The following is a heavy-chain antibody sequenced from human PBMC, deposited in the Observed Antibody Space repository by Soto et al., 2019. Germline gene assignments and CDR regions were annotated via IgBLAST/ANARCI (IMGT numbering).Heavy chain of an antibody. J-gene: IGHJ5*01. D-gene: IGHD1-26*01. CDR3: AGLQRGRQDVGVYYS. Sequence: QVQLVESGGGVVQPGRSLRLSCAASGFTFSSYAMHWVRQAPGKGLEWVAVISYDGSNKYYADSVKGRFTISRDNSKNPLYLPMNSLRSEDTAVFYCAGLQRGRQDVGVYYSWGHGTLVTVSS. CDR2: ISYDGSNK. V-gene: IGHV3-30*14. CDR1: GFTFSSYA.